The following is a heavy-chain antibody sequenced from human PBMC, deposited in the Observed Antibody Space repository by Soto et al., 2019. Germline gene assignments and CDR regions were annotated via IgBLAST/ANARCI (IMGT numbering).Heavy chain of an antibody. J-gene: IGHJ4*02. Sequence: SVKVSCKASGGTFSSYAISWVRQAPGQGLEWMGGIIPIFGTANYAQKFQGRVTITADESTSTAYMELSSLRSEDTAVYYCASARDAWSYYDSSGYLFDYWGQGTLVTVSS. CDR3: ASARDAWSYYDSSGYLFDY. CDR2: IIPIFGTA. D-gene: IGHD3-22*01. V-gene: IGHV1-69*13. CDR1: GGTFSSYA.